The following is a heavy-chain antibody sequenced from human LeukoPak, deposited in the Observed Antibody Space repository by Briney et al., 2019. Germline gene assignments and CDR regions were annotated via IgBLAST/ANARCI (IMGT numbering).Heavy chain of an antibody. Sequence: PGGSLRLSCAAAGFTFSDYYMSWVRQAAGKGREWVSYISSSGTTISYAASVKGRFTISKDNAKNSLYLQMNSLRAEDTAIYYCTRVRCIPEGIDYWGQGTLVTVSS. CDR2: ISSSGTTI. CDR1: GFTFSDYY. CDR3: TRVRCIPEGIDY. D-gene: IGHD2-15*01. V-gene: IGHV3-11*04. J-gene: IGHJ4*02.